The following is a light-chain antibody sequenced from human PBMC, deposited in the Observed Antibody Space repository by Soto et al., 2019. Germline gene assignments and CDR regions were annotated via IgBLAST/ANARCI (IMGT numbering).Light chain of an antibody. V-gene: IGLV2-14*03. Sequence: QSALTQPASVSGSPGQSITISCTGTSSDIGAYNFVSGYQQHPGKAPKLMLYDVNIRPSGVSNRFSGSKSGNTASLTISGLQAEDEADYYCTSWTTSTTMIFGGGTKVTVL. J-gene: IGLJ2*01. CDR3: TSWTTSTTMI. CDR1: SSDIGAYNF. CDR2: DVN.